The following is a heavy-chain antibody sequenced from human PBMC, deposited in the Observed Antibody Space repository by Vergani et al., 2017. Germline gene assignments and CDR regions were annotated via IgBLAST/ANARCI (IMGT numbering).Heavy chain of an antibody. CDR1: GFTFDDYA. CDR2: ISSSSSTI. V-gene: IGHV3-48*04. D-gene: IGHD3-3*01. Sequence: EVQLVESGGGLVQPGRSLRLSCAASGFTFDDYAMHWVRQAPGKGLEWVSYISSSSSTIYYADSVKGRFTISRDNAKNSLYLQMNSLRAEDTAVYYCARDRDFWSGYQKYYYYYYGMDVWGQGTTVTVSS. J-gene: IGHJ6*02. CDR3: ARDRDFWSGYQKYYYYYYGMDV.